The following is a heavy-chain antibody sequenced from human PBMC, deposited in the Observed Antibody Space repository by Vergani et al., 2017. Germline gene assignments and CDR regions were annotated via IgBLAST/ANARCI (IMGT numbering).Heavy chain of an antibody. V-gene: IGHV1-46*01. Sequence: QVQLVQSGAEVKKPGASVKVSCKASGYTFTSYYMHWVRQAPGQGLEWMGIINPSGGSTSYAQKFQGRVTMTRDTSTSTVYMELSSLRSEDTAVYYCARSPEIRYFDWLLPPYYYYYGMDVWGQGTTVTVSS. CDR1: GYTFTSYY. CDR3: ARSPEIRYFDWLLPPYYYYYGMDV. CDR2: INPSGGST. D-gene: IGHD3-9*01. J-gene: IGHJ6*02.